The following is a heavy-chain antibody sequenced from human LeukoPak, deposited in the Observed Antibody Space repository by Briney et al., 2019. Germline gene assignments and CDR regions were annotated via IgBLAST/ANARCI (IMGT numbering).Heavy chain of an antibody. Sequence: GALVKVSCKASGGTFSSYAISWVRQAPGQGLEWMGGIIPIFGTANYAQKFQGRVTITTDESTSTAYMELRSLRSDDTAVYYCARVDAAFADGYDPVKYSGSYYNWYFDLWGRGTLVTVSS. J-gene: IGHJ2*01. CDR1: GGTFSSYA. CDR3: ARVDAAFADGYDPVKYSGSYYNWYFDL. D-gene: IGHD1-26*01. V-gene: IGHV1-69*05. CDR2: IIPIFGTA.